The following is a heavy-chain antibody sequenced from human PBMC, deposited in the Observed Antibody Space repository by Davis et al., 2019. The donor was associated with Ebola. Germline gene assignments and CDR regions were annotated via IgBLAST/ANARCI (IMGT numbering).Heavy chain of an antibody. CDR3: AREMTRYRYGSVLD. J-gene: IGHJ4*02. CDR1: GYTFSSTFSKYG. Sequence: ASVKVSCKASGYTFSSTFSKYGINWVRQAPGQGLEWMGWMNPNSGNTGYAQKFRGRVTMTRNTSITTAYMELSSLSSEDTAVYYCAREMTRYRYGSVLDWGQGTLVTVSS. D-gene: IGHD3-16*02. CDR2: MNPNSGNT. V-gene: IGHV1-8*02.